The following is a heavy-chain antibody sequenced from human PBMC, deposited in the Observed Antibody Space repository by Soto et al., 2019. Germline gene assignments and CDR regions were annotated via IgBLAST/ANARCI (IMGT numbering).Heavy chain of an antibody. J-gene: IGHJ4*02. V-gene: IGHV1-18*04. CDR2: VSGSNGNT. Sequence: QVQLVQSEAEVKKPGASVKVSCEASGYTFINHGISWVRQAPGQGLEWMGWVSGSNGNTKYAQKFQGRVTMTTETSTSTAHMELRTLRSDDTAVYFCARDFYPLAYYFDPWGQGTLVTVSS. CDR3: ARDFYPLAYYFDP. CDR1: GYTFINHG.